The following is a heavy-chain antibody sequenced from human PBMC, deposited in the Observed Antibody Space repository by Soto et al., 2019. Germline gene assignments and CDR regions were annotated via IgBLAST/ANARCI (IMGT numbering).Heavy chain of an antibody. CDR2: IYPGDSDT. CDR1: GYSFTSYW. Sequence: PGESLKISCKGSGYSFTSYWIGWVRQMPGKGLEWMGIIYPGDSDTRYSPSFQGQVTISADKSISTAYLQWSSLKASDTAMYYCARHLGTGTTADYYYGMDVWGQGTTVTVS. CDR3: ARHLGTGTTADYYYGMDV. J-gene: IGHJ6*02. V-gene: IGHV5-51*01. D-gene: IGHD1-7*01.